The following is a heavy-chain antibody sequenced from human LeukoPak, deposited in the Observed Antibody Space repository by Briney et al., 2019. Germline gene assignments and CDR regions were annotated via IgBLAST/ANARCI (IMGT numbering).Heavy chain of an antibody. V-gene: IGHV3-53*01. D-gene: IGHD6-6*01. CDR2: LYSGGKT. Sequence: PGGSLRLSCAASGFTVATNYMSWVRQAPGKGLEWVSILYSGGKTYYADSVKGRFTISRDNSKNTLFLQMDGLRAEDTAVYYCARDNAPYTTTSSGLGLFDYWGQGTLVTVSS. CDR1: GFTVATNY. J-gene: IGHJ4*02. CDR3: ARDNAPYTTTSSGLGLFDY.